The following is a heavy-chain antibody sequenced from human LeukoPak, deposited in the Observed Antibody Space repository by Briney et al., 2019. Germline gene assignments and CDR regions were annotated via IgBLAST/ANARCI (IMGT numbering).Heavy chain of an antibody. V-gene: IGHV4-28*01. CDR2: IYYSGST. D-gene: IGHD3-22*01. Sequence: SETLSLTCAVSGYSISSSNWWGWIRQPPGKGLEWIGYIYYSGSTYYNPSLKSRVTMSVDTSKNQFSLKLSSVTAVDTAVYYCARTYYYDSSGYYFPGAFDIWGQGTMVTVSS. CDR3: ARTYYYDSSGYYFPGAFDI. CDR1: GYSISSSNW. J-gene: IGHJ3*02.